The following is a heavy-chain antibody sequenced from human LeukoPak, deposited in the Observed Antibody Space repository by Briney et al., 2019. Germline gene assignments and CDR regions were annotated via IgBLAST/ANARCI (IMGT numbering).Heavy chain of an antibody. CDR3: ARDLVQRPGTAAAALGNYYYGMDV. CDR2: INPSGGRT. D-gene: IGHD6-13*01. V-gene: IGHV1-46*01. CDR1: GYTFTSYY. J-gene: IGHJ6*02. Sequence: ASVKVSCTASGYTFTSYYMHWVRQAPGQGLEWMGIINPSGGRTSYAQKFQGGVTMSRDTSTSTVYMELSSLRSEDTAVYYCARDLVQRPGTAAAALGNYYYGMDVWGQGTTVTVSS.